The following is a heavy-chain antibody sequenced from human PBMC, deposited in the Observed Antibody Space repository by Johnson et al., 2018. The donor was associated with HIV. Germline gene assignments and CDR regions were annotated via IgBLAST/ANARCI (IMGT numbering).Heavy chain of an antibody. CDR1: GFTFDDYD. Sequence: QVQLVESGGGLVQPGGSLRLSCAASGFTFDDYDMNWVRQAPGKGLEWVAVISSDESYKHYGDSVKGRFTVSKDSSKSTLFLQMNSLRPDDTAVYYCVREGAPSGRDFGAFDIWGQGTVVTVSS. CDR2: ISSDESYK. D-gene: IGHD1-26*01. CDR3: VREGAPSGRDFGAFDI. J-gene: IGHJ3*02. V-gene: IGHV3-30*03.